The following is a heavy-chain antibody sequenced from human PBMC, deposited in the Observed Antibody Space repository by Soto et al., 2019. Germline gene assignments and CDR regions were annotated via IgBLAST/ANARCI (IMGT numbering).Heavy chain of an antibody. V-gene: IGHV3-23*01. CDR1: GFAFRSYA. CDR2: LSGNGGST. D-gene: IGHD1-26*01. J-gene: IGHJ4*02. CDR3: AKHQGLGSPKAFDD. Sequence: GGSLRLSCAASGFAFRSYAMSWVRQAPGKGLEWVSSLSGNGGSTYDADSVKGRFTTSRDNSKNTLYLQMNSLRAEDTAVYYCAKHQGLGSPKAFDDWGQGTLVTVSS.